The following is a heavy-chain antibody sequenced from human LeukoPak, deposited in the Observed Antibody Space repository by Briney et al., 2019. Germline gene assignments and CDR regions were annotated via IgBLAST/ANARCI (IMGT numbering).Heavy chain of an antibody. CDR2: IIPIFGTA. V-gene: IGHV1-69*01. CDR1: GGTFSSYA. J-gene: IGHJ4*02. D-gene: IGHD4-17*01. Sequence: SVKVSCKASGGTFSSYAISWVRQAPGLGLEWMGGIIPIFGTANYAQKFQGRVTITADESTSTAYMELSSLRSEDTAVYYCARALMTTVTTLDYWGQGTLVTVSS. CDR3: ARALMTTVTTLDY.